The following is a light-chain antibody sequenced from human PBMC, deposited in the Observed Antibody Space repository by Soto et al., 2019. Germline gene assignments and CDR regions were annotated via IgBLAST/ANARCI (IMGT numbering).Light chain of an antibody. V-gene: IGLV2-14*01. CDR3: SSYTSRRTIV. J-gene: IGLJ2*01. CDR1: SSDVGGYNY. CDR2: DVS. Sequence: QSALTQPASVSGSPGQSITISCTGTSSDVGGYNYVSWYQQHPGKAPKLMIYDVSNRPSGVSNRFSGSKSGNTASLTISGLQAEDEADYYCSSYTSRRTIVFGGGTKVTVL.